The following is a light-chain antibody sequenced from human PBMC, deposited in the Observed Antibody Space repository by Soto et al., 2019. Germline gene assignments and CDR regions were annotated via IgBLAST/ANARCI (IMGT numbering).Light chain of an antibody. J-gene: IGKJ4*01. V-gene: IGKV3-15*01. CDR1: QSVSSN. CDR3: LQCNNWPSLT. Sequence: EIVMTQSPATLSVSPGERATLSCRASQSVSSNLAWYQQKPGQAPRLLIYGASTRATGIPARFSGSGSGTEFTLTISSLQSEDFAVYYCLQCNNWPSLTFGGGTKVEIK. CDR2: GAS.